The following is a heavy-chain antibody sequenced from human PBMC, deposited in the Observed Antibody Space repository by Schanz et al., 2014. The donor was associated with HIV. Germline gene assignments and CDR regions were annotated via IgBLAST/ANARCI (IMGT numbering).Heavy chain of an antibody. D-gene: IGHD2-2*01. V-gene: IGHV3-30*03. CDR1: GFTFNSYG. CDR2: ISYDGRNK. Sequence: QVQLVESGGGVVQPGRSLRLSCAASGFTFNSYGMHWVRQAPGKGLEWVSVISYDGRNKLYADSVKGRFTISRDNSKNTMYLKMNSLRVEDTAVYFCARDGARTSHWGFWGQGTLVTVSS. CDR3: ARDGARTSHWGF. J-gene: IGHJ4*02.